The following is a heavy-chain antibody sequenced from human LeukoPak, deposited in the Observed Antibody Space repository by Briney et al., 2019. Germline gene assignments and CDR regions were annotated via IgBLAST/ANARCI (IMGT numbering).Heavy chain of an antibody. CDR2: IKQDGTEE. CDR1: GFTFSSSW. D-gene: IGHD1-26*01. Sequence: GGSLRLSCVASGFTFSSSWMSWVRRAPGKGLEWVANIKQDGTEEYYVDSVRGRFSISKDNAKNSLYLQMNSLRAEDTAVYYCAKLIVGAIDYWGQGSLVTVSS. J-gene: IGHJ4*02. CDR3: AKLIVGAIDY. V-gene: IGHV3-7*03.